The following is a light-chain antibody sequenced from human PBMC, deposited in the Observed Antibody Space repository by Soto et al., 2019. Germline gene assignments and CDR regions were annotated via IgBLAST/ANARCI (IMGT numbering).Light chain of an antibody. Sequence: EIVMTQSPATLSVSPGERATLSCRASQSVSTNLAWYQQKPGQAPRLLIYGPSIRATGIPARFSGSGSRTEFTLTINSLQSEYFALYYCQEYDKWPPGFTFGPGIRVD. V-gene: IGKV3-15*01. CDR1: QSVSTN. J-gene: IGKJ3*01. CDR2: GPS. CDR3: QEYDKWPPGFT.